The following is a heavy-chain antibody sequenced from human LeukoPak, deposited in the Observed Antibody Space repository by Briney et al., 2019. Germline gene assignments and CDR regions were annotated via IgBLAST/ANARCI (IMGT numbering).Heavy chain of an antibody. D-gene: IGHD1-26*01. CDR1: GYTFTGYY. CDR2: INPHSGGT. CDR3: ARVFSGSPSADDY. Sequence: ASVKVSCKASGYTFTGYYMHWVRQAPGQGLEWMGWINPHSGGTNYAQEFQGRVTMTRDTSISTAYMELSSLRPDDTAVYYCARVFSGSPSADDYWGQGTLVTVSS. J-gene: IGHJ4*02. V-gene: IGHV1-2*02.